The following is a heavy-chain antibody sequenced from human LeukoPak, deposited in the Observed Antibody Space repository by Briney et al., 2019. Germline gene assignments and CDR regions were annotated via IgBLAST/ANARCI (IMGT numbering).Heavy chain of an antibody. V-gene: IGHV4-39*01. CDR2: IYYSGST. CDR3: ARHLIPEYYDFWSGSSSPPDY. CDR1: GGSISSSSYY. D-gene: IGHD3-3*01. Sequence: PSETLSLTCTVSGGSISSSSYYWGWIRQPPGKGLEWIGSIYYSGSTYYNPSLKSRVTISVDTSKNQFSLKLSSVTAADTAVYYCARHLIPEYYDFWSGSSSPPDYWGQGTLVTVSS. J-gene: IGHJ4*02.